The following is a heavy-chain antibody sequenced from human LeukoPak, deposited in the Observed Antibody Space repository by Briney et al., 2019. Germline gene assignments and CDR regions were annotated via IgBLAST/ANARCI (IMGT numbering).Heavy chain of an antibody. CDR2: IDCDDDK. D-gene: IGHD1-26*01. CDR3: ARLNSGTYFDY. Sequence: SGPTRVNPTQTLTLTCTFSGFSLSTSGMRVSWIRQPPAKALEGLARIDCDDDKFYSTSPKTRFTISKDTSKHQVVLTMTNMDPVDTATYYCARLNSGTYFDYWGQGTLVTVSS. J-gene: IGHJ4*02. CDR1: GFSLSTSGMR. V-gene: IGHV2-70*04.